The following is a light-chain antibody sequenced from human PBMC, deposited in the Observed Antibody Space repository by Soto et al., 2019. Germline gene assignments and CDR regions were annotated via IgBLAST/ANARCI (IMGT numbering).Light chain of an antibody. V-gene: IGKV1-5*02. Sequence: DIQMTQSPSSLSASVGDRVTIICRASQSVSTRLAWYQQKPGKAPKVLIYDASSWAGGVPSRFTGSGSGTEFTLTINSLQPDDFATYYCLQDYNYPWTFGQGTKV. J-gene: IGKJ1*01. CDR2: DAS. CDR3: LQDYNYPWT. CDR1: QSVSTR.